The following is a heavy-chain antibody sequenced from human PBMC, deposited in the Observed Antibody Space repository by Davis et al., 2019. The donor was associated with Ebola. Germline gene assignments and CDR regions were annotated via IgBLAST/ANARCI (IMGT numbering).Heavy chain of an antibody. CDR1: GGTFSSYA. J-gene: IGHJ5*02. Sequence: SVKVSCKASGGTFSSYAISWVRQAPGQGLEWMGRIIPILGIANYAQKFQGRVTITADKSTSTAYMELSSLRSEDTAVYYCARERITKYRPEFDPWGQGTLVTVSS. D-gene: IGHD3-10*01. CDR3: ARERITKYRPEFDP. CDR2: IIPILGIA. V-gene: IGHV1-69*04.